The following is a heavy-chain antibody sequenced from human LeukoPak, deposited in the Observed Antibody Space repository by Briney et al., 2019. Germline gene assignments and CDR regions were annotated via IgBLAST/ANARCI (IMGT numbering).Heavy chain of an antibody. D-gene: IGHD3-10*01. CDR3: TTPGAGGSTSNDY. J-gene: IGHJ4*02. CDR2: IRSKANGYAT. Sequence: QPGGSLRLSCAAPGLTFSGSSIHWVRQASGKGLEWVGRIRSKANGYATAYAASVKGRSTISRDDSKNTAYLQMNSLKTEDTAVYYCTTPGAGGSTSNDYWGLGTLVTVSS. V-gene: IGHV3-73*01. CDR1: GLTFSGSS.